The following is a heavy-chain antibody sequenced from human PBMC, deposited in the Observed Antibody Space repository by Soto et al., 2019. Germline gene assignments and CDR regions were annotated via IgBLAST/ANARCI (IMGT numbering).Heavy chain of an antibody. CDR1: GYTFTSYG. CDR2: INTFHGNT. J-gene: IGHJ4*02. V-gene: IGHV1-18*04. Sequence: ASVKVSCKASGYTFTSYGISWVRQAPGQGLEWMGWINTFHGNTNYTQKFQGSVTMTTDTSTSTAYMELRSLTSDDTAIYYCARDTYDTTGYPLDYWGQGTLGTGSS. CDR3: ARDTYDTTGYPLDY. D-gene: IGHD3-22*01.